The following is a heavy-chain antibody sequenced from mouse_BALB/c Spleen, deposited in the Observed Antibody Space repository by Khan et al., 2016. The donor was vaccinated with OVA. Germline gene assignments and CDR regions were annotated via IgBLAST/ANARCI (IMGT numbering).Heavy chain of an antibody. V-gene: IGHV1-69*02. Sequence: QVQLQQPGAELVKPGASVQLSCKASGYPLTSYWLHWVKQRPGQGLEWIGEIDPSDSYTNYNQNFKAKATVTVDKSSSTTYMQLSSLTSEDSAVYCGVRSLHYGSSAGFAYWGQGTLVTVSA. CDR1: GYPLTSYW. CDR3: VRSLHYGSSAGFAY. D-gene: IGHD1-1*01. J-gene: IGHJ3*01. CDR2: IDPSDSYT.